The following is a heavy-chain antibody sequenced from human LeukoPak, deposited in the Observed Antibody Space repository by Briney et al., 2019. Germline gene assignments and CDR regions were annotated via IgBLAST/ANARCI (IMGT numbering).Heavy chain of an antibody. V-gene: IGHV3-43*02. CDR2: ITGDGGTT. Sequence: GGSLRLSCAASGFTFGVYTMHWFRQPPGRGLQWVSLITGDGGTTSYAGSVKGRFTISRDNSKNSLYLHMNSLRNEDTALYYCAKGHFGAGHYWGQGTLVTVSS. CDR1: GFTFGVYT. D-gene: IGHD3-3*01. J-gene: IGHJ4*02. CDR3: AKGHFGAGHY.